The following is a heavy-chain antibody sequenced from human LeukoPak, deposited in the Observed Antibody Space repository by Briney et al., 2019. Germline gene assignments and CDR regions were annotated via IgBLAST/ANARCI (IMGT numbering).Heavy chain of an antibody. D-gene: IGHD6-19*01. V-gene: IGHV1-46*01. J-gene: IGHJ4*02. CDR3: ARGHSSGWYGRDKPGTDRDY. CDR2: INPSGGST. CDR1: GYTFISNY. Sequence: RWASVKVSCKASGYTFISNYIHWVRQAPGQGLEWMGIINPSGGSTSYAQKFQGRVTMTRDTSTSTVYMELSSLRSEDTAVYYCARGHSSGWYGRDKPGTDRDYWGQGTLVTVSS.